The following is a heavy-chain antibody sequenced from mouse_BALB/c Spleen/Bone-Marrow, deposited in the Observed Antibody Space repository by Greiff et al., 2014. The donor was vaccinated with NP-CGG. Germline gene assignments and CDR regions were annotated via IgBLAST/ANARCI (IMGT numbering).Heavy chain of an antibody. CDR1: GFSLPSYG. CDR3: ARHDNDGYYLAY. J-gene: IGHJ3*01. D-gene: IGHD2-3*01. Sequence: VKLVESGPDLVAPSQSLSITCTVSGFSLPSYGVHWVRQPPGKGLEWLVVIWSDGSTTYNSALKSRLSISKDNSKSQVFLKMNSLQTDDTAMYCCARHDNDGYYLAYWGQGTLVTVSA. CDR2: IWSDGST. V-gene: IGHV2-6-2*01.